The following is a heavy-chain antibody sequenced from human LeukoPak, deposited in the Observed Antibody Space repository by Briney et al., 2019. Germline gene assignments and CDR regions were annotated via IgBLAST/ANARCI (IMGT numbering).Heavy chain of an antibody. J-gene: IGHJ4*02. CDR1: GGSISSYY. CDR3: ASARGRNYYGSGSYSSHDY. Sequence: SETLSLTCTVSGGSISSYYWSWIRQPPGKGLEWIGEINHSGSTNYNPSLKSRVTISVDTSKNQFSLKLSSVTAADTAVYYCASARGRNYYGSGSYSSHDYWGQGTLVTVSS. V-gene: IGHV4-34*01. D-gene: IGHD3-10*01. CDR2: INHSGST.